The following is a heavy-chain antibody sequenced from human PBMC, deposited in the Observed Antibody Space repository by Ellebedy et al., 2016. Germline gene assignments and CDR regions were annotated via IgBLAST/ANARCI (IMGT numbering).Heavy chain of an antibody. CDR1: GYTFRNYG. CDR3: ARDPLITMVRGVITGPDP. Sequence: ASVKVSCKTSGYTFRNYGINWVRQAPGQGLEWMGWISGHNGNTNYVQNLQGRVTMTTDTSTRTAYMELRSLRSDDTAVYYCARDPLITMVRGVITGPDPWGQGTLVTVSS. D-gene: IGHD3-10*01. CDR2: ISGHNGNT. J-gene: IGHJ5*02. V-gene: IGHV1-18*01.